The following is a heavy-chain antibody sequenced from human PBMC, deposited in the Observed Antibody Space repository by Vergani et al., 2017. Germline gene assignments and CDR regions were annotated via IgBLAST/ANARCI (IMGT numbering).Heavy chain of an antibody. CDR1: GGSISSHTYY. J-gene: IGHJ5*02. CDR2: VSYSGNT. D-gene: IGHD3-3*01. Sequence: QVQLQESGPGLVKPSQTLSLTCTVSGGSISSHTYYWTWIRQHPGKGLEWVGYVSYSGNTYYNPSLKSRLTISLGTSKNQFSLKLTSVTAADTAVYYCARNNRPYDFWSVYWSGGAWFDTWGQGTLVTVSS. CDR3: ARNNRPYDFWSVYWSGGAWFDT. V-gene: IGHV4-31*03.